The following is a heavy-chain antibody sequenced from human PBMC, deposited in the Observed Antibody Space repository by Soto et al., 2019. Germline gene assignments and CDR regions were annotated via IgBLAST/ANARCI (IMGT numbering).Heavy chain of an antibody. CDR2: IYHSGST. D-gene: IGHD1-26*01. CDR1: GGSISSSNW. Sequence: SETLSLTCAVSGGSISSSNWWSWVRQPPGKGLEWIGEIYHSGSTNYNPSLKSRVTISVDKSKNQSSLKLSSVTAADTAVYYCARVSGSYYYGMDVWGQGTTVTVSS. V-gene: IGHV4-4*02. CDR3: ARVSGSYYYGMDV. J-gene: IGHJ6*02.